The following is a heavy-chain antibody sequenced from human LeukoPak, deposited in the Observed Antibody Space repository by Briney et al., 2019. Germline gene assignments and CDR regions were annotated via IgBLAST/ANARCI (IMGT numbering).Heavy chain of an antibody. CDR1: GFTFSSYA. CDR2: INGSGGST. CDR3: AKSPVVVVAEFDY. V-gene: IGHV3-23*01. D-gene: IGHD2-15*01. Sequence: GGSLRLSCAASGFTFSSYAMSWVRQAPGEGLEWVSAINGSGGSTYYADSVKGRFTISRDNSKTTLYLQMNSLRAEDRAVYYCAKSPVVVVAEFDYWGQGTLVTVSS. J-gene: IGHJ4*02.